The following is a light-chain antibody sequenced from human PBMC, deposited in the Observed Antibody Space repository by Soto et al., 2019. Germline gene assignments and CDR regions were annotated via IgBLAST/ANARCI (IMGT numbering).Light chain of an antibody. CDR2: ATS. V-gene: IGKV3-20*01. Sequence: EIVLTQSPGTLSLSPGERATLSCRATQSVSSNYLAWYQQKPGQAPRLLIYATSNRATGSPDRFSGSGSGTDFTLTISRLEPDDIAVYYCQQYDSSASWTFGQGTPVEIK. J-gene: IGKJ1*01. CDR1: QSVSSNY. CDR3: QQYDSSASWT.